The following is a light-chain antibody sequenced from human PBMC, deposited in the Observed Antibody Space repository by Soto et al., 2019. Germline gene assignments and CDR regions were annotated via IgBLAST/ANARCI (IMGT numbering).Light chain of an antibody. CDR1: QNVHSN. Sequence: EIVMTQSPATLSVSPGERATLSCRASQNVHSNLAWYQQKPGQAPRLLIYGASTRDTGVPARFSGSGSGTEFTLTISSLQSEDFAVYYCQQLNKRPYYNFGQGTKVDI. CDR2: GAS. V-gene: IGKV3-15*01. CDR3: QQLNKRPYYN. J-gene: IGKJ2*01.